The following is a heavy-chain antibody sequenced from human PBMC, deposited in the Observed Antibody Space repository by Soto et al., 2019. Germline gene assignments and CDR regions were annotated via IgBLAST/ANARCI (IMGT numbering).Heavy chain of an antibody. CDR1: GFTFSNAW. V-gene: IGHV3-73*01. CDR2: IRSKANSYAT. Sequence: GGSLILSCAASGFTFSNAWMNWVRQAPGKGLEWVGRIRSKANSYATAYAASVKGRFTISRDDSKNTAYLQMNSLKTEDTAVYYCTRSIAAAGTVAFDIWGQGTMVTVSS. CDR3: TRSIAAAGTVAFDI. D-gene: IGHD6-13*01. J-gene: IGHJ3*02.